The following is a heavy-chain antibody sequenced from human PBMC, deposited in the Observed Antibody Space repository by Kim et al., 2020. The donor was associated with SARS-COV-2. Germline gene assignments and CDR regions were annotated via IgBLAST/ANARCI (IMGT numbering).Heavy chain of an antibody. D-gene: IGHD1-26*01. Sequence: GGSLRLSCAASGFSFSSFSMNWVRQVPGKGLEWVSYISSARSHIYYADSVKGRFTISRDNAKNSLYLQMDSLRDEDTAVYYCARDVWEGLDYWGQGTLVT. J-gene: IGHJ4*02. CDR1: GFSFSSFS. CDR3: ARDVWEGLDY. CDR2: ISSARSHI. V-gene: IGHV3-48*02.